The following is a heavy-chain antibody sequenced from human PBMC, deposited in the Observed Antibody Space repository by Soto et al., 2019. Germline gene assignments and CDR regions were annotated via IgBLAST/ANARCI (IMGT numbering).Heavy chain of an antibody. D-gene: IGHD2-21*02. CDR2: ISAYNGNT. V-gene: IGHV1-18*01. J-gene: IGHJ3*02. CDR1: GYTFTSYG. CDR3: ARDIVVVTAHDAFDI. Sequence: ASVKVSCKASGYTFTSYGISWVRQAPGQGLEWMGWISAYNGNTNYAQKLQGRVTMTTDTSTSTASMELRSLRSDDTAVYYCARDIVVVTAHDAFDIWGQGTMVTVSS.